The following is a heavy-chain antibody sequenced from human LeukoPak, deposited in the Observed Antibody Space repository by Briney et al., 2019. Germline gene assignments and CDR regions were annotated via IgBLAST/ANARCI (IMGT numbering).Heavy chain of an antibody. D-gene: IGHD4-11*01. CDR2: IRYSGST. V-gene: IGHV4-39*01. CDR3: ATYSSLSGWFDP. J-gene: IGHJ5*02. Sequence: PSEALSLTCTVSGGSISSSNYYWGWIRESPGKGLEWIGIIRYSGSTYYNPSLKSRVTISVDTSGNQFSLRLSSVTAADTALFYCATYSSLSGWFDPWGQGSLVTVSS. CDR1: GGSISSSNYY.